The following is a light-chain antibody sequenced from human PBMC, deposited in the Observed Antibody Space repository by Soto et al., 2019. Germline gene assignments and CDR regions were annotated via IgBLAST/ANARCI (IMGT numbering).Light chain of an antibody. CDR1: SSDVGGYNY. J-gene: IGLJ2*01. CDR2: EVT. Sequence: QPVLTQPPSASGSPGQSVTISCTGTSSDVGGYNYVSWYQQHPGKAPKLMIYEVTKRPSGVPDRFSGSKSGNTASLPVSGLQAEDEADYYCSSYAGSNNVVFGGGTKLTVL. V-gene: IGLV2-8*01. CDR3: SSYAGSNNVV.